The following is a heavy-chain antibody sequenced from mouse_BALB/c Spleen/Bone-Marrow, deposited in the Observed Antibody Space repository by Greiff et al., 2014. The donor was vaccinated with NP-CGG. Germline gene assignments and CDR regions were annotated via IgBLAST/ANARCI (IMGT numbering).Heavy chain of an antibody. CDR2: IWAGGST. D-gene: IGHD2-3*01. V-gene: IGHV2-9*02. Sequence: VQRVESGPGLVAPSQSLSITCTVSGFSLTSYGVHWVRQPPGKGLEWLGVIWAGGSTNYNSALMPRLSISKDNSKSQVFLKMNSLQTDDTATYYCARVYLWYFDVWGAGTTVTVSS. J-gene: IGHJ1*01. CDR1: GFSLTSYG. CDR3: ARVYLWYFDV.